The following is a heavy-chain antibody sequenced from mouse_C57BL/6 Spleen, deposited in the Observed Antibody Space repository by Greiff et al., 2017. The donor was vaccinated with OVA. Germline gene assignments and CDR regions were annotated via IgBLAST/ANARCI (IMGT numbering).Heavy chain of an antibody. J-gene: IGHJ4*01. CDR3: ARYYYGSSYAMDY. Sequence: VQLQQSGPELVKPGASVKISCKASGYEFSSSWMNWVKQRPGKGLEWIGRIYPGDGDTNYNGKFKGKATLTADKSSSTAYMQLSSLTSEDSAVYFCARYYYGSSYAMDYWGQGTSVTVSS. D-gene: IGHD1-1*01. V-gene: IGHV1-82*01. CDR2: IYPGDGDT. CDR1: GYEFSSSW.